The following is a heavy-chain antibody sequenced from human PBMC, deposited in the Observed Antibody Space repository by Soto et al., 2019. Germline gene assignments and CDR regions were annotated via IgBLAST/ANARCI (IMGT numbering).Heavy chain of an antibody. CDR1: GFTFSNYG. J-gene: IGHJ4*02. Sequence: LRLSCAASGFTFSNYGLHWVRQTPGKGLEWVAVIWYDGSNKYYGDSVKGRFAISRDDSRNTLYLQMNSLRAEDTAVYYCARDHSGYYFDYWGQGTLVTVSS. V-gene: IGHV3-33*01. CDR3: ARDHSGYYFDY. CDR2: IWYDGSNK. D-gene: IGHD5-12*01.